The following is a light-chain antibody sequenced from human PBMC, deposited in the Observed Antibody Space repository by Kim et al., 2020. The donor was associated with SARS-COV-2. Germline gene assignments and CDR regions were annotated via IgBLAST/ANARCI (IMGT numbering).Light chain of an antibody. J-gene: IGLJ2*01. CDR1: GRRSYY. Sequence: VALGQAGRITCQGVGRRSYYATWDQQKPGEAQIVVIYGKNSRPSGIPGRFSGSSSGNTASLTITGTQAGDDADYYCNSRDSNDNVVFGGGTQLTVL. CDR2: GKN. CDR3: NSRDSNDNVV. V-gene: IGLV3-19*01.